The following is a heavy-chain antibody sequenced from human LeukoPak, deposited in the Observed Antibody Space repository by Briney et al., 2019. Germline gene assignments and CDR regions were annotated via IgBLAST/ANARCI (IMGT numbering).Heavy chain of an antibody. CDR1: GYTFTGYY. D-gene: IGHD1-1*01. CDR2: INPNSGGT. Sequence: GASVKVSCKASGYTFTGYYVHWVRQAPGQGLEWMGWINPNSGGTNYAQKFQGRVTMTRDTSISTAYMELSRLRSDDTAVYYCARGDRVDGTTIITNHFDYWGQGTLVTVSS. CDR3: ARGDRVDGTTIITNHFDY. J-gene: IGHJ4*02. V-gene: IGHV1-2*02.